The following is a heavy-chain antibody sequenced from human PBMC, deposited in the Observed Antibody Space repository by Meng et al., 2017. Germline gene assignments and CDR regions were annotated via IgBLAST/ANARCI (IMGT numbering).Heavy chain of an antibody. V-gene: IGHV4-61*02. J-gene: IGHJ6*02. CDR1: GGSISSGSYY. CDR2: IYTSGST. Sequence: LRLSCTVSGGSISSGSYYWSWIRQPAGKGLEWIGRIYTSGSTNYNPSLKSRVTISVDTSKNQFSLKLSSVTAADTAVYCCARESRMVRGVIGTYYYYYGMDVWGQGTTVTVSS. D-gene: IGHD3-10*01. CDR3: ARESRMVRGVIGTYYYYYGMDV.